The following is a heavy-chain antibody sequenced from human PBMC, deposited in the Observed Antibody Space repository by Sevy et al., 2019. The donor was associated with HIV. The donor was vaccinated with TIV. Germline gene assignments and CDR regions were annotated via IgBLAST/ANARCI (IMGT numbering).Heavy chain of an antibody. CDR3: ARAWGDYSNYFVFYYFDY. Sequence: SETLSLTCTVSGGSISSGGYYWSWIRQHPGKGLEWIGYIYYSGSTYYNPSLKSRVTISVDTSKNQFPLKLSSVTAADTAVYYCARAWGDYSNYFVFYYFDYWGQGTLVTVSS. D-gene: IGHD4-4*01. CDR1: GGSISSGGYY. CDR2: IYYSGST. J-gene: IGHJ4*02. V-gene: IGHV4-31*03.